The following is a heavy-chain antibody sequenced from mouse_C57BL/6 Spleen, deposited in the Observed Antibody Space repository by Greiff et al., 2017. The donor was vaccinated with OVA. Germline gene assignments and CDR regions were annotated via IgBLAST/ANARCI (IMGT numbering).Heavy chain of an antibody. CDR3: ARRGYGYDARFAY. V-gene: IGHV1-61*01. CDR2: IYPSDSET. J-gene: IGHJ3*01. CDR1: GYTFTSYW. Sequence: VQLQQPGAELVRPGSSVKLSCKASGYTFTSYWMDWVKQRPGQGLEWIGNIYPSDSETHYNQKFKDKATLTVDKSSSTAYMQLSSLTSEDSAVYYCARRGYGYDARFAYWGQGTLVTVSA. D-gene: IGHD2-2*01.